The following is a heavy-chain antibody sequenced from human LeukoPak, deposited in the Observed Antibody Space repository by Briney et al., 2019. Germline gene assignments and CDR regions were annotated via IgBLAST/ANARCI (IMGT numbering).Heavy chain of an antibody. V-gene: IGHV6-1*01. Sequence: SQTLSLTCAISGDSASSNSAAWNWIRQSPSRGLEWLGRTYYRSKWYNDYAVSVKSRITINPDTSKNQFSLQLNSVTPEDTAVYYCVRGLGARPGVYFDYWGQGTLVTVSS. CDR3: VRGLGARPGVYFDY. CDR2: TYYRSKWYN. D-gene: IGHD6-6*01. J-gene: IGHJ4*02. CDR1: GDSASSNSAA.